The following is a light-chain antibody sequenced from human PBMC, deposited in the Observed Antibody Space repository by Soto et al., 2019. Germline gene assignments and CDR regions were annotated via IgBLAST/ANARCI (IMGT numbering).Light chain of an antibody. CDR2: EVS. V-gene: IGLV2-8*01. Sequence: QSALTQPPSASGSPGQSVTISCTGASSDAGTYNYISWYQQHPGKAPKLMIYEVSERPSGVPDRFSGSKSGNTASLTVSGLPAEDEADYYCSSYAGSNNVLFGGGTKLTVL. J-gene: IGLJ2*01. CDR3: SSYAGSNNVL. CDR1: SSDAGTYNY.